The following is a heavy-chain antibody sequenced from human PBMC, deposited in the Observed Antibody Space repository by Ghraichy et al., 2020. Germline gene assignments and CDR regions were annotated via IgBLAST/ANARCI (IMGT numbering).Heavy chain of an antibody. V-gene: IGHV3-30*04. J-gene: IGHJ4*02. CDR3: ARRPLRYCSSTSCYIH. Sequence: GESLNISCAASGFTFSSYAMHWVRQAPGKGLEWVTVISYDGSNKYYADSVKGRFTISRDNSKNTLYLQMNSLRAEDTAVYYCARRPLRYCSSTSCYIHWGQGTLVTVSS. CDR2: ISYDGSNK. CDR1: GFTFSSYA. D-gene: IGHD2-2*02.